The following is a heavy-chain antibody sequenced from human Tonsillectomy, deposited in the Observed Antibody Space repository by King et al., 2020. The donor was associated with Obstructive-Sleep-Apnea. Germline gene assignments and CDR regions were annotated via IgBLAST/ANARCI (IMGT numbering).Heavy chain of an antibody. CDR3: ARCSGGSCRIDY. CDR1: GGSISSGGYS. J-gene: IGHJ4*02. Sequence: QLQESGPGLVKPSQTLSLTCAVSGGSISSGGYSWSWIRQPPGKGLEWIGYIYYSGSTYYNPSLKSRVTISVDTSKNQFSLKLSSVTAADTAVYYCARCSGGSCRIDYWGQGTLVTVSS. CDR2: IYYSGST. V-gene: IGHV4-30-4*07. D-gene: IGHD2-15*01.